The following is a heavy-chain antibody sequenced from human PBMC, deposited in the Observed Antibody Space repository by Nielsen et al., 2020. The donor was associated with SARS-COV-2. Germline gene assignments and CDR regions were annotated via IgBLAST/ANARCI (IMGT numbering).Heavy chain of an antibody. J-gene: IGHJ6*02. CDR3: AREDDSSGYTYGMDV. D-gene: IGHD3-22*01. Sequence: GGSLRLSCAASEITFRDYGMNWVRQAPGKGLEWVSYITSTSSTISYADSVKGRFTISRDNPKNSLYLQMNSLRAEDTAVYYCAREDDSSGYTYGMDVWGQRTTVTVSS. CDR2: ITSTSSTI. V-gene: IGHV3-48*04. CDR1: EITFRDYG.